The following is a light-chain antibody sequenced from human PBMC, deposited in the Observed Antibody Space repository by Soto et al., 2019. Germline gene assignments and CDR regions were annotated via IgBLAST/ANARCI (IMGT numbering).Light chain of an antibody. Sequence: EIVITQSPSTLSVSPGERATLSCRASQSVSSYLAWYQQKPGQAPRLLIYGASTRATDIPTRFSGSRSGAEFTLTINSLQSEDFAVYYCQPYNNWPLTFGGGTKVDIK. CDR1: QSVSSY. V-gene: IGKV3-15*01. J-gene: IGKJ4*01. CDR3: QPYNNWPLT. CDR2: GAS.